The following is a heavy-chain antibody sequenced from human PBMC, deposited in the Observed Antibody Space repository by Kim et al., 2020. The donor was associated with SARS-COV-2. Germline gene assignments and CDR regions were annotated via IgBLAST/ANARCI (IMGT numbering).Heavy chain of an antibody. J-gene: IGHJ6*02. CDR1: GGSFSGYY. V-gene: IGHV4-34*01. D-gene: IGHD3-3*01. Sequence: SETLSLTCAVYGGSFSGYYWSWILQPPGKGLEWIGEINHSGSTNYNPSLKSRVTMSVDTLKNWFSLRLSSVTAADTAVYYCARGRAGVVPSPILGIGPYYGYSAMDVWGRGTTVTVSS. CDR3: ARGRAGVVPSPILGIGPYYGYSAMDV. CDR2: INHSGST.